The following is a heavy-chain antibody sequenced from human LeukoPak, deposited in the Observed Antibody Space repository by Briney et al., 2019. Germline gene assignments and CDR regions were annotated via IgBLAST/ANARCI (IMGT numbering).Heavy chain of an antibody. CDR1: GGSFSGYY. Sequence: PSETLSLTCAVYGGSFSGYYWSWIRQPPGKGLEWIGEINHSGSTNYNPSLKSRVTISVDTSKNQFPLKLSSVTAADTAVYYCAREGEYSYGYGDYWGQGTLVTVSS. J-gene: IGHJ4*02. V-gene: IGHV4-34*01. D-gene: IGHD5-18*01. CDR3: AREGEYSYGYGDY. CDR2: INHSGST.